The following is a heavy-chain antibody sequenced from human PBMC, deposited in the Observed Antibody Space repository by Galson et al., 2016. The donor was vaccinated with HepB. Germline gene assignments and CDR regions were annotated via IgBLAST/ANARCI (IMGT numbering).Heavy chain of an antibody. CDR3: ASPVRG. Sequence: SLRLSCAAPGLTVSDHYMSWIRQAPGKGLEFISYIARRSSYTSYADSVKGRFTLSRDDAENSLYLQMNSLRAEDTAVYYCASPVRGWGRGTLVTVSS. CDR2: IARRSSYT. CDR1: GLTVSDHY. V-gene: IGHV3-11*06. J-gene: IGHJ4*02.